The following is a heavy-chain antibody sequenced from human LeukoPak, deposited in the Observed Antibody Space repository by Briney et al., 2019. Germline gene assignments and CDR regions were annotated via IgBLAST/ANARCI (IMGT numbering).Heavy chain of an antibody. CDR2: ITGDGGTT. Sequence: GGSLRLSCAASGFHFSNYGMNWVRQAPGKGLEWVSGITGDGGTTYYADSVRGRFTISRDNSKNTVYLQMNSLRAEDTAVYYCAKDDRWLQFCCWGQGTLVTVSA. CDR3: AKDDRWLQFCC. V-gene: IGHV3-23*01. D-gene: IGHD5-24*01. CDR1: GFHFSNYG. J-gene: IGHJ4*02.